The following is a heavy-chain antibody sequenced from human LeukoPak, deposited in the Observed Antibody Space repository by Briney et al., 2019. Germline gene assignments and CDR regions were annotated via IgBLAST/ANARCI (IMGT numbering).Heavy chain of an antibody. CDR2: IYYSGST. CDR3: AREVSQGGVVDY. V-gene: IGHV4-59*01. J-gene: IGHJ4*02. CDR1: AGSISTYY. Sequence: PSETLSLTCTVSAGSISTYYWSWIRQPPGKGLEWIGHIYYSGSTKYNPSLKSRVTIPLDTSSNQFSLNLRSVTAADTAVYYCAREVSQGGVVDYWGQGTLVTVSS. D-gene: IGHD3-3*01.